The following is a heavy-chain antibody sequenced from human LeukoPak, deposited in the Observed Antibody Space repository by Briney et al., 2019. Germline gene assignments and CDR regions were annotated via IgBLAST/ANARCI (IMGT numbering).Heavy chain of an antibody. D-gene: IGHD5-24*01. V-gene: IGHV4-61*01. Sequence: SETLSLTCTVSGGSISSSSYYWSWIRQPPGKGLEWIGYISYSGSTNYNPSLKSRVTISVDTSKNQFSLRLSSVTAADTAVYYCARSFGWLSYYFDSWGQGPLVTVSS. J-gene: IGHJ4*02. CDR1: GGSISSSSYY. CDR3: ARSFGWLSYYFDS. CDR2: ISYSGST.